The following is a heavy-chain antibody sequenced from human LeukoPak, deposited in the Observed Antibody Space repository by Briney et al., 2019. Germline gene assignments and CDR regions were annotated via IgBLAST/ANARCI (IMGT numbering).Heavy chain of an antibody. CDR2: IYYSGNT. Sequence: SETLSLTCTVSGGSITTSTYYWGWIRQPPGKGLDWIESIYYSGNTYYNPSLKSRVAISVDTSKNQFSLKLTSVTAADSAVYYCARAAKVPAAIVYYYYYIDVWGIGTTVTVSS. CDR3: ARAAKVPAAIVYYYYYIDV. J-gene: IGHJ6*03. V-gene: IGHV4-39*07. CDR1: GGSITTSTYY. D-gene: IGHD2-2*02.